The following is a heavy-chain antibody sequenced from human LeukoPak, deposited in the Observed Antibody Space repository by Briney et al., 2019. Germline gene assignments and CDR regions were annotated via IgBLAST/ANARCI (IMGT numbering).Heavy chain of an antibody. Sequence: GGSLRLSCTSSGFSFSSYGMHWVRQAPGKGLEWVTFIGYDGRNKYYADSVKGRFTISRDNSKNTLYLQMNSLRAEDTAVYYCARDDYGGNRGAFDIWGQGTMVTVSS. CDR2: IGYDGRNK. D-gene: IGHD4-23*01. CDR3: ARDDYGGNRGAFDI. CDR1: GFSFSSYG. V-gene: IGHV3-30*02. J-gene: IGHJ3*02.